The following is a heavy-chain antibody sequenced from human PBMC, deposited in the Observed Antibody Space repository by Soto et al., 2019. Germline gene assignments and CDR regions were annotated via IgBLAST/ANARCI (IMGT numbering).Heavy chain of an antibody. CDR3: AKDYDFWSGYHTYYFDY. CDR2: ISGSGGST. CDR1: GFTFSSYA. Sequence: PGGSLRLSCAASGFTFSSYAMSWVRQAPGKGLEWVSAISGSGGSTYYADSVKGRFTISRDNSKNTLYLQMNSLRAEDTAVYYCAKDYDFWSGYHTYYFDYWGQGTLVTVSS. J-gene: IGHJ4*02. D-gene: IGHD3-3*01. V-gene: IGHV3-23*01.